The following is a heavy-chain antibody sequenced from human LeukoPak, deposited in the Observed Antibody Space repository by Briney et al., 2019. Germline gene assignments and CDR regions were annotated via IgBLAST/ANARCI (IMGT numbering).Heavy chain of an antibody. D-gene: IGHD3-10*01. CDR2: IYYSGST. J-gene: IGHJ3*02. CDR1: GGSISSYY. Sequence: SETLSLTCTVSGGSISSYYWSWIRQPPGKGLEWIGYIYYSGSTNCNPSLKSRVTISVDTSKNQFSLKLSSVTAADTAVYYCARRNYYGSRSYSSAFDIWGQGTMVTVSS. CDR3: ARRNYYGSRSYSSAFDI. V-gene: IGHV4-59*08.